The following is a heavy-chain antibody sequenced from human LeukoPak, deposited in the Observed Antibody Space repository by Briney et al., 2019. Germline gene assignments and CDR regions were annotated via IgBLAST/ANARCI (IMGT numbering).Heavy chain of an antibody. Sequence: ASVNVSCKASGYTFTSYGISWVRQAPGQGLEWMGWISAYNGNTNYAQKLQGRVTMTTDTSTSTAYMELRSLRSDDTAVYYCARADCSSTSCYTGWVDNWFDPWGQGTLVTVSS. V-gene: IGHV1-18*01. J-gene: IGHJ5*02. D-gene: IGHD2-2*02. CDR2: ISAYNGNT. CDR1: GYTFTSYG. CDR3: ARADCSSTSCYTGWVDNWFDP.